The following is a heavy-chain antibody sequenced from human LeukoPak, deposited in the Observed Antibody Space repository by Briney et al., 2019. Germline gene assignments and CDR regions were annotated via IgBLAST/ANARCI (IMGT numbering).Heavy chain of an antibody. V-gene: IGHV4-34*01. Sequence: SETLSLTCAVYGGSFSGYYWSWVRQPPGKGLEWIGEINHSGSTNYNPSLKSRVTISVDTSKNQFSLKLSSVTAADTAVYYCARSRAAGDVWGKGTTVTVSS. CDR2: INHSGST. CDR1: GGSFSGYY. J-gene: IGHJ6*04. CDR3: ARSRAAGDV. D-gene: IGHD6-13*01.